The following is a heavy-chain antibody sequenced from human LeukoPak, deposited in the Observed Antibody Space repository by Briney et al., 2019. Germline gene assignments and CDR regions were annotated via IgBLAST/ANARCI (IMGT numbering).Heavy chain of an antibody. CDR1: GVTLSPYG. CDR2: MSYEGGTQ. V-gene: IGHV3-30*18. D-gene: IGHD3-10*01. Sequence: GGSLRLSCAASGVTLSPYGMHWVRQAPGKGLEWVAVMSYEGGTQHYADSVRGRFIISRGNPRNTLYLQMNILRTEDTAVYYCAKEGTPQVSTWYDLWGQGTQVIVSS. CDR3: AKEGTPQVSTWYDL. J-gene: IGHJ5*02.